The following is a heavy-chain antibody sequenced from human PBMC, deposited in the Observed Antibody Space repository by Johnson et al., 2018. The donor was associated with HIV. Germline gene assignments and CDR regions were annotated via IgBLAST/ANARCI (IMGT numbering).Heavy chain of an antibody. CDR2: ISYDGTKK. D-gene: IGHD1-7*01. CDR1: GFTFSSYG. CDR3: AKAQRNYRGASDI. Sequence: QVQLVESGGGVVRPGGSLRLSCAASGFTFSSYGMHWVRQAPGKGLEWVAVISYDGTKKYFADSVKGRFTISRDNSNNTLFLQMNSLRSEDTAVYYCAKAQRNYRGASDIWGQGTRVTVSS. J-gene: IGHJ3*02. V-gene: IGHV3-30*18.